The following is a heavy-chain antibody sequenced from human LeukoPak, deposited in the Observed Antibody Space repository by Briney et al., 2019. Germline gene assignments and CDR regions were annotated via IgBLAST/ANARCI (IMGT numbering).Heavy chain of an antibody. Sequence: GESLRISCKGSGYSFTSYWFSWVRQMPGKGLEWMGRIDPSDSYTNYSPSFQGHVTISADKSISTAYLQWSSLKASDTAMYYCASYPLPNCSGGSCYNWGQGTLVTVSS. J-gene: IGHJ4*02. CDR3: ASYPLPNCSGGSCYN. V-gene: IGHV5-10-1*01. CDR2: IDPSDSYT. CDR1: GYSFTSYW. D-gene: IGHD2-15*01.